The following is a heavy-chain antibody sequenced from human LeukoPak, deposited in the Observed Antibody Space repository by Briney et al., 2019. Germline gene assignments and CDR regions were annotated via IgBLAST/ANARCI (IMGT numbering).Heavy chain of an antibody. CDR2: IYTSGST. Sequence: SVTLSLTCTVSGGSISSYYWSWIRQPAGKGLEWIGRIYTSGSTNYNPSLKSRVTISVDKSKNQFSLKLSSVTAADTAVYYCARDGDYDSHRTDAFDIWGQGTMVTVSS. CDR1: GGSISSYY. V-gene: IGHV4-4*07. CDR3: ARDGDYDSHRTDAFDI. J-gene: IGHJ3*02. D-gene: IGHD3-22*01.